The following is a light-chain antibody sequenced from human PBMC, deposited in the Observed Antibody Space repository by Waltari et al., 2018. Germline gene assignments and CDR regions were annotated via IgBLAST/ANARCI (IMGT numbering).Light chain of an antibody. V-gene: IGKV3-15*01. CDR2: HAS. Sequence: EIVMTQSPATLSVSPGERAPLSCRASQSISIYLAWFQQKPGQAPRLLIYHASTRATGIPARLSGSGSGKEFTLTISSLQSEDFAVYYCQQYYDGRTFGQGTKLEIK. CDR1: QSISIY. J-gene: IGKJ2*01. CDR3: QQYYDGRT.